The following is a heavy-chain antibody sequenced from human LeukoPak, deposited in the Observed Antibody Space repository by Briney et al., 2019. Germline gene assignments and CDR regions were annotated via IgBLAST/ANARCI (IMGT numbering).Heavy chain of an antibody. D-gene: IGHD6-13*01. CDR2: IRGSGGST. CDR1: GFTFSSYA. J-gene: IGHJ4*02. V-gene: IGHV3-23*01. Sequence: PGGSLRLSCAASGFTFSSYAMSWVRQAPGKGLEWVSSIRGSGGSTSYADSVEGRFTISRDNSKNMLYLQMNTLRAEDTAVYYCAKGGEQQLILPFEYWGQGTLITVSS. CDR3: AKGGEQQLILPFEY.